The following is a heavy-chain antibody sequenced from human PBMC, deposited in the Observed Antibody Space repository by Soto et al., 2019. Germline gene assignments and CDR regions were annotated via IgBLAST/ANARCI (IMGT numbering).Heavy chain of an antibody. CDR2: IIPISGTA. Sequence: SVKVSCKASGDTFSSYAISWVRQATGQGLEWMGGIIPISGTANYAQKFQGRVTITTDESTSTAYSELSSLRSEDTAVYYCARSYDSSGYQPDSYHYGMDVWGEGTTVAVSS. CDR1: GDTFSSYA. V-gene: IGHV1-69*05. J-gene: IGHJ6*04. CDR3: ARSYDSSGYQPDSYHYGMDV. D-gene: IGHD3-22*01.